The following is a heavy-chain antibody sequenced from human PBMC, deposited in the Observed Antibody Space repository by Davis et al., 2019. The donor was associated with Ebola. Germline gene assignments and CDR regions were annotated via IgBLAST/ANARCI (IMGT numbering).Heavy chain of an antibody. CDR1: GFTFSSYG. Sequence: PGGSLRLSCAASGFTFSSYGMHWVRQAPGKGLEWVAVISYDGSNKYYADSVKGRFTISRDNSKNTLYLQMNSLRAEDTAVYYCAKDFPRTKWELRGWGQGTLVTVSS. J-gene: IGHJ4*02. CDR2: ISYDGSNK. CDR3: AKDFPRTKWELRG. V-gene: IGHV3-30*18. D-gene: IGHD1-26*01.